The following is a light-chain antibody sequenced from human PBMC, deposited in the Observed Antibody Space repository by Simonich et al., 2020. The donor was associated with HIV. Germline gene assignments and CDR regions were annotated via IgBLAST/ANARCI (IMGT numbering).Light chain of an antibody. CDR2: DVS. CDR3: SSYTSSSTWV. CDR1: SSDVGGYKH. J-gene: IGLJ3*02. V-gene: IGLV2-14*01. Sequence: QSALTQPASVSGSPGQSITLSCTGTSSDVGGYKHVSWYQQHPGKAPKVMIYDVSKRPSGVSNRFSGSKSGNTASLTSSGLQAEDEGDYYCSSYTSSSTWVFGGGTKLTVL.